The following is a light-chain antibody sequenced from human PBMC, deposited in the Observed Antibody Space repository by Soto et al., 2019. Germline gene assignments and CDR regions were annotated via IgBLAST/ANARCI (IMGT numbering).Light chain of an antibody. CDR1: QSVSSN. Sequence: EIVMTQSPATLSVSPGERATLSCRASQSVSSNLAWYQKKPGQAPRLLIYGASTRATGVPARFSGTGSETDFNLTISGLQSEDSAVYLCQQYNNWTFSFGQGTRLEIK. CDR3: QQYNNWTFS. J-gene: IGKJ5*01. V-gene: IGKV3-15*01. CDR2: GAS.